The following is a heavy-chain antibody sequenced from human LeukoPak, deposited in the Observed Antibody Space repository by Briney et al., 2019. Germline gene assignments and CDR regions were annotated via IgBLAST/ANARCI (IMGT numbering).Heavy chain of an antibody. CDR1: GGSISSYY. D-gene: IGHD3-3*01. Sequence: PSETLSLTCTVSGGSISSYYWSWIRQPPGKGLEWIGYIYYSGSTNYNPSLKGRVTISVDTSKNQFSLKLSSVTAADTAVYYCARHVGGGYDLWSGYYSNNWFDPWGQGTLVTVTS. J-gene: IGHJ5*02. V-gene: IGHV4-59*08. CDR2: IYYSGST. CDR3: ARHVGGGYDLWSGYYSNNWFDP.